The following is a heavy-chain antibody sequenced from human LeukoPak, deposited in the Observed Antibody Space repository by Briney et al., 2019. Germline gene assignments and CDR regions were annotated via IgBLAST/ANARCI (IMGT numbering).Heavy chain of an antibody. CDR3: ARGGSGSRGAFDI. CDR2: ISSSSSYI. V-gene: IGHV3-21*01. J-gene: IGHJ3*02. Sequence: GGSLRLSCAASGFTFSSYSMNWVRQAPGKGLEWVSSISSSSSYIYYGDSVTGRFTISRDNAKNSLYLQMNSLRAEDTAVYYCARGGSGSRGAFDIWGQGTMVTVSS. D-gene: IGHD1-26*01. CDR1: GFTFSSYS.